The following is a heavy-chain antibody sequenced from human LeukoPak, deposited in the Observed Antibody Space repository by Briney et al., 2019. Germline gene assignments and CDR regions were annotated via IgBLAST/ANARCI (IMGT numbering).Heavy chain of an antibody. D-gene: IGHD1-26*01. CDR1: GNTLTDLS. CDR3: ASLYSGSYYPLDY. J-gene: IGHJ4*02. V-gene: IGHV1-24*01. Sequence: ASVKVSCKVSGNTLTDLSIHWVRQAPEKGLDWMGGFDPEDAEVIYAEKFQDRVTMTEDPSTDTAYLELSSLRSEDTAVYYCASLYSGSYYPLDYWGQGTLVTVSS. CDR2: FDPEDAEV.